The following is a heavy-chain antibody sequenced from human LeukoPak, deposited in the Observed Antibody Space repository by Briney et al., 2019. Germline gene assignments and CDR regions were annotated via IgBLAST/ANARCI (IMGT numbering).Heavy chain of an antibody. D-gene: IGHD1-26*01. J-gene: IGHJ6*03. Sequence: GGSLRLSCAASGFTVSDYSMSWVRQAPGKGLEWVSAISGSGSYTDYTDSVKGRFTISRDNSKNTLYLQMNSLRAEDTAVYYCAKGRGWEASYYYYYMDVWGKGTTVTVSS. CDR2: ISGSGSYT. CDR1: GFTVSDYS. V-gene: IGHV3-23*01. CDR3: AKGRGWEASYYYYYMDV.